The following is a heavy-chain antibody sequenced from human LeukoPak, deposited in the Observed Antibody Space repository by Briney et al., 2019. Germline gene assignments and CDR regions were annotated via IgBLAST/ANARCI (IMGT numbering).Heavy chain of an antibody. CDR3: ARKDSNYGGFDY. Sequence: SETLSLTCAVSGGSISSNNWWSWVRQPPGKGLEWIGEIYHSGSTTYNPSLKSRVTISVDKSKNQFSLELSSVAAADTAVYFRARKDSNYGGFDYWGQGTLVTVSS. CDR1: GGSISSNNW. CDR2: IYHSGST. D-gene: IGHD4-11*01. J-gene: IGHJ4*02. V-gene: IGHV4-4*02.